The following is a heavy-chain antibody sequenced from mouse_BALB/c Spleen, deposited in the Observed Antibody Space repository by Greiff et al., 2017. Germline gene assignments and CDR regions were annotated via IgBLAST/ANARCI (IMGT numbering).Heavy chain of an antibody. V-gene: IGHV5-12-1*01. Sequence: EVKVVESGGGLVKPGGSLKLSCAASGFAFSSYDMSWVRQTPEKRLEWVAYISSGGGSTYYPDTVKGRFTISRDNAKNTLYLQMSSLKSEDTAMYYCASPMITTGGFDYWGQGTTLTVSS. J-gene: IGHJ2*01. CDR1: GFAFSSYD. CDR3: ASPMITTGGFDY. D-gene: IGHD2-4*01. CDR2: ISSGGGST.